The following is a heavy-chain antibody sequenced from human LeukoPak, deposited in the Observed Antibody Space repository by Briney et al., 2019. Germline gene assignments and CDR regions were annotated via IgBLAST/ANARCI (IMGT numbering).Heavy chain of an antibody. CDR2: VSYGGST. CDR3: ARIREDYYFDY. Sequence: SETLSLTCAVSGGSISSGGYYWSWIRQHPGKGLEWIGYVSYGGSTYYNPSLKSRVTISVDTSKNQFSLKLSPVTAADTAVYYCARIREDYYFDYWGQGTLVTVSS. J-gene: IGHJ4*02. CDR1: GGSISSGGYY. V-gene: IGHV4-31*11. D-gene: IGHD5-24*01.